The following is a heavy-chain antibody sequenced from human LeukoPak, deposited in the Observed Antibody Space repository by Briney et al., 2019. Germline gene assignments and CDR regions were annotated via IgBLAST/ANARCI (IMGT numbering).Heavy chain of an antibody. CDR2: IDPRAGIT. CDR1: GYTFTGYY. Sequence: GASVTVSCKASGYTFTGYYVDWVRQAPGQGIEWMGLIDPRAGITTYAQTFEARVTMTRDIYASTVYMELSSLTSDHTAMYYCATTPPPRGSSSWWGVNHYYYYMDVWGKGTTVTVSS. V-gene: IGHV1-46*01. D-gene: IGHD6-13*01. J-gene: IGHJ6*03. CDR3: ATTPPPRGSSSWWGVNHYYYYMDV.